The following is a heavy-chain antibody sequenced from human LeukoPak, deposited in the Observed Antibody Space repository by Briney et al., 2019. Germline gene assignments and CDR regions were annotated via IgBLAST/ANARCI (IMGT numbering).Heavy chain of an antibody. CDR1: GYTFTSYY. V-gene: IGHV1-46*01. J-gene: IGHJ4*02. CDR2: INPSGGST. D-gene: IGHD5-18*01. Sequence: ASAKVSCKASGYTFTSYYMHWVRQAPGQGLEWMGIINPSGGSTSYAQKFQGRVTMTRDMSTSTVYMELSRLRSDDTAVYYCARDAHTAMVYYWGQGTLVTVSS. CDR3: ARDAHTAMVYY.